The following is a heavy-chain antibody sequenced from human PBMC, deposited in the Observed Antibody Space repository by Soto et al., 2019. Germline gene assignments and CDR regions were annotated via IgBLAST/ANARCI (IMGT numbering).Heavy chain of an antibody. CDR2: IYNGGNT. Sequence: PSETLSLTCTVSGGSISSYYWIWILQSAGKGLEWIGRIYNGGNTQYNPSLKSRVTMSADTSKNQFSLRLNSVTAADTPVYYCARDGSDSYGLDVWGQGTTVTVSS. V-gene: IGHV4-4*07. CDR1: GGSISSYY. D-gene: IGHD3-10*01. J-gene: IGHJ6*02. CDR3: ARDGSDSYGLDV.